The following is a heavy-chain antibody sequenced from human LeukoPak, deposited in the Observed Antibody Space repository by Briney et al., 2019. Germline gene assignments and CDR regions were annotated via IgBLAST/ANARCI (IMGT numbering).Heavy chain of an antibody. CDR3: ARDQSRIFGVDTYGMDV. Sequence: SETLSLTCTVSGGSISSYYWSWIRQPPGKGLEWIGYIYYSGSTNYNPSLKSRVTISVDTSKNQFSLKLSSVTAAGTAVYYCARDQSRIFGVDTYGMDVWGQGTTVTVSS. D-gene: IGHD3-3*01. V-gene: IGHV4-59*01. J-gene: IGHJ6*02. CDR2: IYYSGST. CDR1: GGSISSYY.